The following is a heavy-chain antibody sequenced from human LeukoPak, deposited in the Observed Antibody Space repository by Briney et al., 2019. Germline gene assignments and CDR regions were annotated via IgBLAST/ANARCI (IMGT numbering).Heavy chain of an antibody. Sequence: SETLSLTCTVSGGSISSYYWSWIRQPPGKRLEWIGYIYYSGSTNYNPSLKSRVTISVDTSKNQFSLKLSSVTAADTAVYYCARRGGPRDGYNYHYWGQGTLVTVSS. CDR2: IYYSGST. CDR1: GGSISSYY. D-gene: IGHD5-24*01. CDR3: ARRGGPRDGYNYHY. J-gene: IGHJ4*02. V-gene: IGHV4-59*01.